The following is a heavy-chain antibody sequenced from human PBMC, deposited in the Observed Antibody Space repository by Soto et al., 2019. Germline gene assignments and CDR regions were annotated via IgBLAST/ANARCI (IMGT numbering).Heavy chain of an antibody. J-gene: IGHJ4*02. CDR1: GVTFSSYA. V-gene: IGHV3-23*01. CDR3: AKDYSTVTTDPLSVVLFDY. D-gene: IGHD4-17*01. Sequence: QTGGSLRLSGAASGVTFSSYARSWVGQAPGKGLEWGSIITSDDRTYYADSVKGRFTISRDNSKNTVYLQMNSLRAEDTAVYYCAKDYSTVTTDPLSVVLFDYWGQGALVTVSS. CDR2: ITSDDRT.